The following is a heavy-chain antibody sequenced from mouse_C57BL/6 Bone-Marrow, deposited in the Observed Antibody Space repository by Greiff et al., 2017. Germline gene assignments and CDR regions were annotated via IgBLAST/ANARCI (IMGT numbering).Heavy chain of an antibody. J-gene: IGHJ2*01. CDR3: ERYDSSGYRYFDY. D-gene: IGHD3-2*02. CDR2: IDPNSGST. Sequence: QVQLQQPGAELVKPGASVKLSCKASGYTFTSYWMHWVKQRPGQGLEWIGMIDPNSGSTNSTEKFKSKATLTVDTSSSTAYMQLSSLTSEDSAFYDCERYDSSGYRYFDYWGQGTTLTVSS. CDR1: GYTFTSYW. V-gene: IGHV1-64*01.